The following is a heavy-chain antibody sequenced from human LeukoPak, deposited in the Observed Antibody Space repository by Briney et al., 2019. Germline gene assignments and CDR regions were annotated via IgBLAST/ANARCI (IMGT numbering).Heavy chain of an antibody. CDR2: MNPNSGNT. V-gene: IGHV1-8*01. CDR3: AGGITPIGYCSGGSCYWFDP. J-gene: IGHJ5*02. D-gene: IGHD2-15*01. CDR1: GYTFTSYD. Sequence: GASVKVSCKASGYTFTSYDINWVRQAPGQGLEWMGCMNPNSGNTGYARKFQGRVTMTRRTSISTDNMELGSLRSEDTAVYYCAGGITPIGYCSGGSCYWFDPWGQGTLVTVSS.